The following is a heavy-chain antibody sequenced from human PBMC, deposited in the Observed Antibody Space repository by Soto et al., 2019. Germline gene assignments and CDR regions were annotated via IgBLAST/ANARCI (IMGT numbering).Heavy chain of an antibody. Sequence: QVQLVQSGAEVKKPGSSVKVSCKASGGTFSSYAISWVRQAPGQGLEWRGGIIPIFGTANYAQKFQGNDTITADESTSTAYMELSSLRSEDTAVYYSARDYSPPDYGIHVWGQGTTVTVSS. J-gene: IGHJ6*02. CDR3: ARDYSPPDYGIHV. CDR2: IIPIFGTA. CDR1: GGTFSSYA. V-gene: IGHV1-69*12. D-gene: IGHD2-15*01.